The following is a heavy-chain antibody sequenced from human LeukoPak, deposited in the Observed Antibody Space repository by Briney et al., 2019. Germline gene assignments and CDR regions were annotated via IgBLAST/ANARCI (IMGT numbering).Heavy chain of an antibody. CDR1: GGSISSGGYY. CDR2: IYYSGST. Sequence: PSETLSLTCTVSGGSISSGGYYWSWIRQHPGKGLEWIGYIYYSGSTYYNPSLKSRVTISVDTSKNQFSLKLSSVTAADTAVYYCARGRRLKLHTKLNWFDPWGQGTLVTVSS. V-gene: IGHV4-31*03. D-gene: IGHD2-15*01. J-gene: IGHJ5*02. CDR3: ARGRRLKLHTKLNWFDP.